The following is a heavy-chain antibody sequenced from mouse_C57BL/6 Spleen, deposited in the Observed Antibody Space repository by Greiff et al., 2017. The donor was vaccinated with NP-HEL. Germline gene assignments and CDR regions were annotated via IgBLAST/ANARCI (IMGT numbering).Heavy chain of an antibody. CDR3: ARSDGSRDYFDY. CDR1: GYAFTNYL. V-gene: IGHV1-54*01. Sequence: VKLQESGAELVRPGTSVKVSCKASGYAFTNYLIEWVKQRPGQGLVWIGVINPGSGGTNYNEKFKGKATLTADKSSSTAYMQLSSLTSEDSAVYFCARSDGSRDYFDYWGQGTTLTVSS. J-gene: IGHJ2*01. CDR2: INPGSGGT. D-gene: IGHD1-1*01.